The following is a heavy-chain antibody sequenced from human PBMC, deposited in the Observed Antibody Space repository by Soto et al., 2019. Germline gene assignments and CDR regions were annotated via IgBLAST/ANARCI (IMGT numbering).Heavy chain of an antibody. Sequence: GGSLRLSFAASGFTFSSYGMHLVRQAPGKGLEWVAVISYDGSNKYYADSVKGRFTISRDNSKNTLYLQMNSLRAEDTAVYYCAKDALYYYDSSGPNQYYYYGMDVWGQGT. D-gene: IGHD3-22*01. J-gene: IGHJ6*02. CDR3: AKDALYYYDSSGPNQYYYYGMDV. CDR1: GFTFSSYG. CDR2: ISYDGSNK. V-gene: IGHV3-30*18.